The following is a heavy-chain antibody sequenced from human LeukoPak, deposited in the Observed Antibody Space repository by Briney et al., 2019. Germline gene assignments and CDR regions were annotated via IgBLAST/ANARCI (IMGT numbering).Heavy chain of an antibody. J-gene: IGHJ4*02. D-gene: IGHD2-15*01. CDR2: ISYDGSNK. CDR1: GFTLSSYA. CDR3: ARGGGYSDY. Sequence: GRSLRLSCAASGFTLSSYAMHWVRRAPGKGLEWVAVISYDGSNKYYADSVKGRFTISRDNSKNTLYLQMNSLRAEDTAVYYCARGGGYSDYWGQGTLVTVSS. V-gene: IGHV3-30-3*01.